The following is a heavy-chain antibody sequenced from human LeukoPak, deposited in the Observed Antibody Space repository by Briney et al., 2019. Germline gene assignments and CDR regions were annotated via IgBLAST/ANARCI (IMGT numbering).Heavy chain of an antibody. CDR3: ARDLHSYYDSSGYYY. J-gene: IGHJ4*02. D-gene: IGHD3-22*01. Sequence: GGSLRLSCAASGFTFSSYSMNWVRQAPGKGLEWVSYISSSGSTIYYADSVKGRFTISRDNAKNSLYLQMNSLRAEDTAVYYCARDLHSYYDSSGYYYWGQGTLVTVSS. CDR1: GFTFSSYS. CDR2: ISSSGSTI. V-gene: IGHV3-48*04.